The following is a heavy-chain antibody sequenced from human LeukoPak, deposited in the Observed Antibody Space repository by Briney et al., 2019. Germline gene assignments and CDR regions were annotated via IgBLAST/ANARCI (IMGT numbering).Heavy chain of an antibody. CDR2: ISTYDGNT. J-gene: IGHJ4*02. CDR3: ARERVARGENFDY. CDR1: GYTFPRYG. V-gene: IGHV1-18*04. Sequence: ASVKVSCKAFGYTFPRYGISWVRQAPGQGLEWMGWISTYDGNTSYAQNLQGRVTLTTDTSATTAYMELRNLRSDDTAVYYCARERVARGENFDYWGQGTLVTVSS. D-gene: IGHD3-10*01.